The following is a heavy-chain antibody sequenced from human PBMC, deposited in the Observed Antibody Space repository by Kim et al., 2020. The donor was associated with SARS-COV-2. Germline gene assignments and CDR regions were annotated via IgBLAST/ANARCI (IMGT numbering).Heavy chain of an antibody. CDR3: ARERGGLWYYGMDV. V-gene: IGHV1-3*01. J-gene: IGHJ6*02. CDR1: GYTFTSYA. D-gene: IGHD3-10*01. CDR2: INAGNGNT. Sequence: ASVKVSCKASGYTFTSYAMHWVRQAPGQRLEWMGWINAGNGNTKYSQKFQGRVTITRDTSASTAYMELSSLRSEDTAVYYCARERGGLWYYGMDVWGQGTTVTVSS.